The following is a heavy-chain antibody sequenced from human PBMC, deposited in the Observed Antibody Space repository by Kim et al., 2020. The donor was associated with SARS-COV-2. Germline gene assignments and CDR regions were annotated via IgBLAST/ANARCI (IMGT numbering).Heavy chain of an antibody. J-gene: IGHJ3*02. D-gene: IGHD5-18*01. CDR1: GFTFSKYH. CDR2: ISSASSTT. CDR3: TRDHSLIKLWFPEAFDM. Sequence: GGSLRLSCAVSGFTFSKYHMNWVRQAPGKGLEWVAYISSASSTTYYAASVKGRFTVSRDNARNSLFLQMDSLRDEDTAVYYCTRDHSLIKLWFPEAFDMWGQGTRVTVSS. V-gene: IGHV3-48*02.